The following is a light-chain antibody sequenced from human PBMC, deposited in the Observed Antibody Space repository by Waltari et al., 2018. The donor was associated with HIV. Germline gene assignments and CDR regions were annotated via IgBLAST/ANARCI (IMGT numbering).Light chain of an antibody. CDR1: HSVAKNY. CDR2: GAS. V-gene: IGKV3-20*01. J-gene: IGKJ1*01. Sequence: EVVLTQSPGTLSLSPGERATLSCRASHSVAKNYVAWHQQRPGQAPRVLISGASIRTTVTPDRFSGSGSGTDFTLTISRLEPEDFAVYYCQQYAHSPQTFGQGTKVEIK. CDR3: QQYAHSPQT.